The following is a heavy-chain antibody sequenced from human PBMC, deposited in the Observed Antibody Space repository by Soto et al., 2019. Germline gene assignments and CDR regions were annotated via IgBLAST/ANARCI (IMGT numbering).Heavy chain of an antibody. V-gene: IGHV1-24*01. J-gene: IGHJ4*02. Sequence: ASVKVSCKVSGYTLTEISMQWVRQAPGKGLEWMGGFDPEDGETIYAQRFQGRVTMTEDTSTDTAYMELSSLRSEDTAVYYCATTDILPSYYFDYWGQGTLVTVSS. D-gene: IGHD2-15*01. CDR2: FDPEDGET. CDR3: ATTDILPSYYFDY. CDR1: GYTLTEIS.